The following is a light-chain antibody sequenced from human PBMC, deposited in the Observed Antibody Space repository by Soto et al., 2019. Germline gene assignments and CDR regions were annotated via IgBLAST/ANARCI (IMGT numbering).Light chain of an antibody. CDR1: SSNIGAGYD. V-gene: IGLV1-40*01. CDR2: GNS. CDR3: PSYDSSLSGSYV. Sequence: QSVLTQPPSVSGAPGQRVTISCTGSSSNIGAGYDVHWYQQLPGTAPKLLIYGNSKRPSGVHDRFSGSKSGTSASLAITGLQAEDEADYYCPSYDSSLSGSYVFGPGTELTVL. J-gene: IGLJ1*01.